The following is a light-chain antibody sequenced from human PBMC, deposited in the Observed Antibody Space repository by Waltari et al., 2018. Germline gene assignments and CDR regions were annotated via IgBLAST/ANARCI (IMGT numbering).Light chain of an antibody. V-gene: IGKV3-11*01. CDR2: DTF. CDR1: ESINIY. CDR3: QHRLSWT. Sequence: DIVLTQSPATLSLSPGDSATLSCRASESINIYLAWYQQKSGQSPRLLIYDTFDRAAGTPARFRGSGSGTDFTLTISSLEPEDFAVYYCQHRLSWTFGQGTKVEIK. J-gene: IGKJ1*01.